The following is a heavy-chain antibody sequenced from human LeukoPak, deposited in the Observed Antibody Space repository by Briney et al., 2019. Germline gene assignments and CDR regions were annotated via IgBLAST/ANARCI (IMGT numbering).Heavy chain of an antibody. J-gene: IGHJ4*02. V-gene: IGHV3-23*01. D-gene: IGHD3-22*01. Sequence: QPGGSLKLSCTASGFTFSSYAMSWVRQAPGKGLEWVSTISNSNGNTYYADSVKGRFTISRDNSKNTLYLQMNSLRAEDTAVYYCARETAHYYYDSSGYFDYWGQGTLVTVSS. CDR1: GFTFSSYA. CDR3: ARETAHYYYDSSGYFDY. CDR2: ISNSNGNT.